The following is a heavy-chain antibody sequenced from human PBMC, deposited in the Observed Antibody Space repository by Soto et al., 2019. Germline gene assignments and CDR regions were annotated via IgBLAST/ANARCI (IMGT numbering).Heavy chain of an antibody. Sequence: SVKVSCKASGGTFSSYTISWVRQAPGQGLEWMGRIIPILGIANYAQKFQGRVTITADKSTSTAYMELSSLSSEDTAVYYCAALKTGKTGIDDWGQGTLVTVSS. D-gene: IGHD1-1*01. V-gene: IGHV1-69*02. J-gene: IGHJ4*02. CDR2: IIPILGIA. CDR3: AALKTGKTGIDD. CDR1: GGTFSSYT.